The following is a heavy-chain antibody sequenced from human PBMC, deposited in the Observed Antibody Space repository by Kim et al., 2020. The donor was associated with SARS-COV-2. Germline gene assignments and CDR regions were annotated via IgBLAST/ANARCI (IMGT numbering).Heavy chain of an antibody. D-gene: IGHD2-15*01. V-gene: IGHV4-38-2*02. CDR3: ARLGYCSGGSCYFGY. J-gene: IGHJ4*03. CDR2: IYHSGST. Sequence: SETLSLTCTVSGYSISSGYYWGWIRQPPGKGLEWIGSIYHSGSTYYNPSLKSRVTISVDTSKNQFSLKLSSVTAADTAVYYCARLGYCSGGSCYFGYWG. CDR1: GYSISSGYY.